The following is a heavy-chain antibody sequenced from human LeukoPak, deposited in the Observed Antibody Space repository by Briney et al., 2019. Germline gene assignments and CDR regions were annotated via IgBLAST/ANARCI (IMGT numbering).Heavy chain of an antibody. CDR2: ISGSGGST. Sequence: GGSLRLSCAASGFTFSSYAMSWVRQAPGKGLEWVSAISGSGGSTYYADSVKGRFTISRDNSKNTLYLQMNSLRAEDTAVYYCAKVTRGYSYGTLDYWGQGTLVTVPS. V-gene: IGHV3-23*01. CDR1: GFTFSSYA. CDR3: AKVTRGYSYGTLDY. J-gene: IGHJ4*02. D-gene: IGHD5-18*01.